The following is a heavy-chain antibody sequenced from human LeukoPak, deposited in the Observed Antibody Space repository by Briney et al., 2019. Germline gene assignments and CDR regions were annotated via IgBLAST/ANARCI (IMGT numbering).Heavy chain of an antibody. Sequence: SETLSLTCTVSGGSISSYYWSWIRQPAGKGLEWIGRIYTSGSTNYNPSLKSRVTMSVDTSKNQFSLKLSSVTAADTAVYYCARDTDYDFWSGLGRGYYYGMDVWGQGTTVTVSS. CDR3: ARDTDYDFWSGLGRGYYYGMDV. D-gene: IGHD3-3*01. J-gene: IGHJ6*02. CDR1: GGSISSYY. CDR2: IYTSGST. V-gene: IGHV4-4*07.